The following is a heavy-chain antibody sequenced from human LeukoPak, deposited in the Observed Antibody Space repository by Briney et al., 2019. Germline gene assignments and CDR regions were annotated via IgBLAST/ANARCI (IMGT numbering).Heavy chain of an antibody. CDR2: INPNSGGT. CDR3: ARGPEVPAAIKGIWFDP. J-gene: IGHJ5*02. CDR1: GYTFTSYD. V-gene: IGHV1-2*02. Sequence: ASVKVSCKASGYTFTSYDINWVRQATGQGLEWMGWINPNSGGTNYAQKFQGRVTMTRDTSISTAYMELSRLRSDDTAVYYCARGPEVPAAIKGIWFDPWGQGTLVTVSS. D-gene: IGHD2-2*02.